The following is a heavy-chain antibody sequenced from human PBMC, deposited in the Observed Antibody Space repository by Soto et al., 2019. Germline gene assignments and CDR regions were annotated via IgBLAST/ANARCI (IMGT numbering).Heavy chain of an antibody. CDR2: IYSSGTT. D-gene: IGHD3-16*01. V-gene: IGHV4-4*07. J-gene: IGHJ5*02. Sequence: PSETLSLTCTVSGASISSYYWSWVRHVAGRGLEWIRRIYSSGTTTYNPSLKSRVTMSVDTSKNHSALRFSSVTAADTAIYYCEKSLGGFGDHWGQGTLVTVSS. CDR3: EKSLGGFGDH. CDR1: GASISSYY.